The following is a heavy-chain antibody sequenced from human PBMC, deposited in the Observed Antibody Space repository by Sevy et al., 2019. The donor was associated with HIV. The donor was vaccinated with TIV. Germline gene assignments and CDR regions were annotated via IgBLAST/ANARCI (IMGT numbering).Heavy chain of an antibody. J-gene: IGHJ6*02. CDR2: VSSDGGRT. CDR1: GFDFNTYA. CDR3: ARPRANYVDHYFFYAMDV. D-gene: IGHD4-17*01. V-gene: IGHV3-30-3*01. Sequence: GGSLRLSCVASGFDFNTYAMHWVRQAPGKGLEWLAIVSSDGGRTYYADSVKGRFTISRDNFKNTLYLQMNSLTTEDTAVYYCARPRANYVDHYFFYAMDVWGQRTTVTVSS.